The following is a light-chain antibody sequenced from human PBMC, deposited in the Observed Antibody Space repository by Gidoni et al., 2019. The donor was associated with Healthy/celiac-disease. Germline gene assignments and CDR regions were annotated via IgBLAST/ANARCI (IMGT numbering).Light chain of an antibody. CDR1: QSISSW. CDR3: QQYNSYSSSYT. J-gene: IGKJ2*01. CDR2: DAS. Sequence: DIQMTQSPSTLSASVGDRVTITCRASQSISSWLAWYQQKPGKAPKLLIYDASSLESGVPSRFSGSGSGTEFTLTISSLQPDDFATYYCQQYNSYSSSYTFGQXTKLEIK. V-gene: IGKV1-5*01.